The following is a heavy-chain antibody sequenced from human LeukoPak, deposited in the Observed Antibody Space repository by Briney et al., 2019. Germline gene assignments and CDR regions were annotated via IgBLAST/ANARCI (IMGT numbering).Heavy chain of an antibody. CDR3: AREHDTLSGYSLDY. J-gene: IGHJ4*02. Sequence: ASVTVSFKASGYTFTTYAIFWVRQAPGQRREWMGWINAGNSNTKYSQKFQGRVTITTDTSASTAYMELSGLRSEDTAMYYCAREHDTLSGYSLDYWGQGTPVTVSS. D-gene: IGHD3-9*01. V-gene: IGHV1-3*01. CDR1: GYTFTTYA. CDR2: INAGNSNT.